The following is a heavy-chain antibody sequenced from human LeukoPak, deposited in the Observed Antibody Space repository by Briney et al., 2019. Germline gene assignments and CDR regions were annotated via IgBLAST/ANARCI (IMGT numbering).Heavy chain of an antibody. CDR3: ARHGRGHYDILTGYGFGAFDI. V-gene: IGHV4-59*08. D-gene: IGHD3-9*01. CDR1: GGSISSYY. CDR2: IYYSGST. Sequence: SETLSLTCTVSGGSISSYYWSWIRQPPGKGLEWIGYIYYSGSTNYNPSLKSRVTISVDTSENQFSLKLSSVTAADTAVYYCARHGRGHYDILTGYGFGAFDIWGQGTMVTVSS. J-gene: IGHJ3*02.